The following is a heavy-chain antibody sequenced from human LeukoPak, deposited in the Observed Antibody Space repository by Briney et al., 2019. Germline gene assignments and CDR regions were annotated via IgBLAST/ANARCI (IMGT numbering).Heavy chain of an antibody. CDR2: ISSSSSTI. CDR1: GFTFSSYS. Sequence: GGSLRLSCAASGFTFSSYSMNWVRQAPGKGLEWVSYISSSSSTIFYADSVKGRFTISRDNAKNSLYLQMNSLRAEDTAVYYCARVDGYCSSTSCFLFDYWGQGTLVTVSS. J-gene: IGHJ4*02. V-gene: IGHV3-48*01. CDR3: ARVDGYCSSTSCFLFDY. D-gene: IGHD2-2*03.